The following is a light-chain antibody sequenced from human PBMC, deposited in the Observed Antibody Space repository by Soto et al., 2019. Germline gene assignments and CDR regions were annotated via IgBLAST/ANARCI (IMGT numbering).Light chain of an antibody. CDR3: SSYGGNNNYVI. Sequence: QSALTQPPSASGSPGQSVTISCSGTSSDIGAYNYVSWYQQHPGKAPKLLISEVTKRPSGVPDRFSGSKSGNTASLTVSRLQGDDEADYYCSSYGGNNNYVIFGGGTKVTVL. J-gene: IGLJ2*01. V-gene: IGLV2-8*01. CDR1: SSDIGAYNY. CDR2: EVT.